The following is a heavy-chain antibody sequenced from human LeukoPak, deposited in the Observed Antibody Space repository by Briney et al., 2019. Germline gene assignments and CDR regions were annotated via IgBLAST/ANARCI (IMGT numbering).Heavy chain of an antibody. Sequence: NASETLSLTCAVYGGSFSGYYWSWIRQPPGKGLEWIGEINHSGSTNYNPSLKSRVTISVDTSKNQLSLKLSSVTAADTAVYYCARDQITMVRGVITYYYYYYMDVWGKGTTVTVSS. J-gene: IGHJ6*03. CDR2: INHSGST. CDR1: GGSFSGYY. CDR3: ARDQITMVRGVITYYYYYYMDV. D-gene: IGHD3-10*01. V-gene: IGHV4-34*01.